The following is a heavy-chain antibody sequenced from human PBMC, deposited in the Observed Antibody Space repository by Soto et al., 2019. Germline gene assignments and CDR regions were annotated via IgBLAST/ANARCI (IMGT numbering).Heavy chain of an antibody. CDR2: IYPGDSDT. CDR1: GYSFTSYW. J-gene: IGHJ4*02. Sequence: GESLKISCKGSGYSFTSYWIGWVRQMPGKGLEWMGIIYPGDSDTRYSPSFQGQVTISADKSISTAYLQWSSLKASDTAMYYCARQGNLGYCSSTSCRYYFDYWGQGTLVTVSS. D-gene: IGHD2-2*01. V-gene: IGHV5-51*01. CDR3: ARQGNLGYCSSTSCRYYFDY.